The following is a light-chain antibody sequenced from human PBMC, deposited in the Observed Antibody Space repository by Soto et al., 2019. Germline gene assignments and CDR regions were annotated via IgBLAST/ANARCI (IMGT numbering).Light chain of an antibody. CDR1: SSVIGGYNY. CDR3: SLYSSSSTLSV. Sequence: QSALTQPASVSGSPGQSITISCTGTSSVIGGYNYVSWYQQHPGKAPNLLIYDVSNRPSGISNRFSGSKSGNTASLTISGLRAEDEADYYCSLYSSSSTLSVFGTGTKVTVL. CDR2: DVS. V-gene: IGLV2-14*03. J-gene: IGLJ1*01.